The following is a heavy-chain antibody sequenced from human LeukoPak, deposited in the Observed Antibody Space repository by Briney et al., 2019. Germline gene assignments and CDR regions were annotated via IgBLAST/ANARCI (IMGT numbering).Heavy chain of an antibody. D-gene: IGHD6-6*01. Sequence: SETLSLTCTVSGGSISSYYWSWIRQPPGKGLEWIGYIYYSGSTNYNPSLKSRVTMSVDTSKNQFSLKLSSVTAADTAVYYCARAGSSSSSLPFDYWGQGTLVTVSS. J-gene: IGHJ4*02. CDR1: GGSISSYY. V-gene: IGHV4-59*12. CDR2: IYYSGST. CDR3: ARAGSSSSSLPFDY.